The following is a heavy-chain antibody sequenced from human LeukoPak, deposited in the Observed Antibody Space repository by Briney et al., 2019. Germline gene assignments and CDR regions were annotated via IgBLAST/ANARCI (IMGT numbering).Heavy chain of an antibody. Sequence: ASETLSLTCAVYGGSFSGYYWSWIRQPPGKGLEWIGEINHSGSTNYNPSLKRRVTISVDTSDNQFSLKQISVPTADTAVSYCARVFFGVSGSYWRIDHWGEGALVAVSS. V-gene: IGHV4-34*01. J-gene: IGHJ4*02. CDR2: INHSGST. CDR1: GGSFSGYY. CDR3: ARVFFGVSGSYWRIDH. D-gene: IGHD3-10*01.